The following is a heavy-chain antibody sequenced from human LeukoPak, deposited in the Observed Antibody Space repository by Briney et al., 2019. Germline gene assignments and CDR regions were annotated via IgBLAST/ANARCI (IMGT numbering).Heavy chain of an antibody. Sequence: ASVKVSCKASGGTFSSYAISWVRQAPGQGLEWMGGIIPIFGTANYAQKLQGRVTMTTDTSTSTAYMELRSLRSDDTAVYYCAREDFRLSDAFDIWGQGTMVTVSS. CDR1: GGTFSSYA. J-gene: IGHJ3*02. V-gene: IGHV1-69*05. D-gene: IGHD2/OR15-2a*01. CDR2: IIPIFGTA. CDR3: AREDFRLSDAFDI.